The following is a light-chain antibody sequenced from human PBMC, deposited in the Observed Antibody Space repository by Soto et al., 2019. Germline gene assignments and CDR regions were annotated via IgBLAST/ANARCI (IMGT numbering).Light chain of an antibody. CDR1: QSVDNA. CDR2: GAS. CDR3: QQYSIWRT. V-gene: IGKV3-15*01. J-gene: IGKJ1*01. Sequence: EIVMTQSPATLSVSPGDRATLSCRASQSVDNALAWYQQKPGQPPRLLIYGASTRATGIPARFSGSGSGTEFTLTISSLQSEDFAVYYCQQYSIWRTFGQGTKVEIK.